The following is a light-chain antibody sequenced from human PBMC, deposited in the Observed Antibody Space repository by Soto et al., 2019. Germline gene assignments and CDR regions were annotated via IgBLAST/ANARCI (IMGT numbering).Light chain of an antibody. V-gene: IGKV1-33*01. J-gene: IGKJ4*01. CDR2: DAS. CDR3: QQYDNLPLT. CDR1: QDITNY. Sequence: IQMTQSPSSLSASVGDRVTITCQAGQDITNYLNWFQQKPGKAPKLLIYDASNLQTGVPSRFSGSGSGTDFTFTITSLQPEDVATYYCQQYDNLPLTFGGGTKVDIK.